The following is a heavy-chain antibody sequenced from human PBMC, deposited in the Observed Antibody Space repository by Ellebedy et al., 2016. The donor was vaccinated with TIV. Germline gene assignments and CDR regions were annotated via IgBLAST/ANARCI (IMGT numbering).Heavy chain of an antibody. CDR1: GFTFRHYG. Sequence: GESLKISCAASGFTFRHYGMHWVRQAPGKGLEWVAVISSDASNKYYVDSVQGRFTISRADSENTLYLEMNSLRPEDTAVYYCASGVEVYAFDYWGQGTLVTVSS. J-gene: IGHJ4*02. D-gene: IGHD2-2*01. V-gene: IGHV3-30*03. CDR3: ASGVEVYAFDY. CDR2: ISSDASNK.